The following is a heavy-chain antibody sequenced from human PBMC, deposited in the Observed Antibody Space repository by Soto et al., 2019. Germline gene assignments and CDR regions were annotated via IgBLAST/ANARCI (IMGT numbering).Heavy chain of an antibody. D-gene: IGHD2-2*02. V-gene: IGHV3-23*01. CDR3: AKDSPSYTTSPFYFDS. CDR1: GFTFSSYA. Sequence: AGGSLRLSCAASGFTFSSYAMSWVRQAPGKGLEWVSSISGSGDSTYYADSVKGRFTTSRDNSKNTLYLQMNSLRADDTAVFYCAKDSPSYTTSPFYFDSWGQGTLVTVSS. CDR2: ISGSGDST. J-gene: IGHJ4*02.